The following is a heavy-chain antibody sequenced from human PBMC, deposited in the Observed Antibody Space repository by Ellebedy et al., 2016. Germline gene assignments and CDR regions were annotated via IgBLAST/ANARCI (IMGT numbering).Heavy chain of an antibody. J-gene: IGHJ5*02. D-gene: IGHD1-26*01. Sequence: GGSLRLSCVTSGFTFSVYGMVWVRQAPGKGLEWVSGISASGMTIDYADSVKGRFTISKDNSKKTLYLQRDSLRGDDTAVYHCAKLDPGTGGSVLSSYFDPWGQGILVTVSS. V-gene: IGHV3-23*01. CDR1: GFTFSVYG. CDR2: ISASGMTI. CDR3: AKLDPGTGGSVLSSYFDP.